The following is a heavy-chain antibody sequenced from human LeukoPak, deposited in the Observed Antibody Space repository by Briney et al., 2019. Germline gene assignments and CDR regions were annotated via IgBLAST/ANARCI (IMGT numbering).Heavy chain of an antibody. CDR2: INHSEST. J-gene: IGHJ4*02. Sequence: SETLSLTCAVYGGSFSGYYWSWIRQPPGKGLEWIGEINHSESTNYNPSLKSRVTISVDTSKNQFSLKLSSVTAADTAVYYCARGEYQLLYPTPYFDYWGQGTLVTVSS. CDR1: GGSFSGYY. V-gene: IGHV4-34*01. CDR3: ARGEYQLLYPTPYFDY. D-gene: IGHD2-2*02.